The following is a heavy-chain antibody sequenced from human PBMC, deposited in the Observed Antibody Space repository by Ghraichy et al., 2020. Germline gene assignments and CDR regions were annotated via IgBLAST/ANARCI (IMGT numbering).Heavy chain of an antibody. J-gene: IGHJ4*02. CDR2: IKEDGSET. CDR1: GFTFSFSW. Sequence: GGSLRLSCAAYGFTFSFSWMTWVRQAPGKGLEWVANIKEDGSETDYVDSVKGRFTVSRDNAKNSLYLQMNSLRTEDTGVYYCATHNDWSFQFWGQGTLVTVSS. D-gene: IGHD3-9*01. CDR3: ATHNDWSFQF. V-gene: IGHV3-7*03.